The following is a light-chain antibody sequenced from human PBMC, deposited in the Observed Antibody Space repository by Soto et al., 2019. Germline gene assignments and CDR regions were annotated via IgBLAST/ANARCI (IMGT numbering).Light chain of an antibody. V-gene: IGLV2-8*01. CDR2: EVS. CDR3: NSYADGNNFVV. CDR1: SSDVGGYNY. J-gene: IGLJ1*01. Sequence: QSALTQPPSASGSPGQSVTISCTGTSSDVGGYNYVSWYKQHPGKAPELIIYEVSKRPSGVPDRFSGSKSGNTASLTVSGLQAEDEADYYCNSYADGNNFVVFGTGTKVTDL.